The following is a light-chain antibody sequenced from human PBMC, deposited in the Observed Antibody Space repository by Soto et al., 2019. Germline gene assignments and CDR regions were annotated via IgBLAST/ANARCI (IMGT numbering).Light chain of an antibody. CDR1: SSDVGGYNY. Sequence: QSVLTQPPSASGSPGQSVTISCTGTSSDVGGYNYVSWYQQHPGKAPKLMIYDVSKRPSGVPDRFSGSKSGNTASLTVSGLQAEDEADYYCSLYAGSNIPSVFGTGTKVTVL. CDR2: DVS. CDR3: SLYAGSNIPSV. V-gene: IGLV2-8*01. J-gene: IGLJ1*01.